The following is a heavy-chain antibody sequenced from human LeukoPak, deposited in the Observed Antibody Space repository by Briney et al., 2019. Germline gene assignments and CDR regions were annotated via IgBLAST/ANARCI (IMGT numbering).Heavy chain of an antibody. J-gene: IGHJ4*02. Sequence: GASVKVSCKASGYAFTSYYMHWVRQAPGQGLEWMGIINPSGGSTSYAQKFQGRVTMTRDTSTSTVYMELSSLRSEDTAVYYCARATIYDSSGWFFDYWGQGTLVTVSS. V-gene: IGHV1-46*01. CDR3: ARATIYDSSGWFFDY. D-gene: IGHD6-19*01. CDR1: GYAFTSYY. CDR2: INPSGGST.